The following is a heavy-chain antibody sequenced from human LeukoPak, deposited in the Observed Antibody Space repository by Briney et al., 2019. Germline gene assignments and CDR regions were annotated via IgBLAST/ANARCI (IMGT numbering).Heavy chain of an antibody. CDR1: GFTVSSNY. Sequence: PGGSLRLSCAASGFTVSSNYMSWVRQPPGKGLEWVSDIYSDGATYYAASVKGRFSISRDNSKNTVSLHLNSLRAADTAVFYCASDLRAHGVFDIGGQGTMVTVSS. J-gene: IGHJ3*02. CDR3: ASDLRAHGVFDI. CDR2: IYSDGAT. V-gene: IGHV3-53*01.